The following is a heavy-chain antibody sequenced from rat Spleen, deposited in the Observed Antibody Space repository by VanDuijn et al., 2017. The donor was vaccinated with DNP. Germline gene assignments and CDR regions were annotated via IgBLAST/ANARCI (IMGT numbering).Heavy chain of an antibody. D-gene: IGHD1-1*01. CDR1: GYSITSNY. Sequence: EVQLQESGPGLVKPSQSLSLTCSVTGYSITSNYWGWIRKFPGNKMEWMGYISYSGFTSFNPLLKSRISITRDTSQNQVFLQLNSVTTEDTATYYCARQDPLLLTLFANWGQGTLVTVSS. CDR2: ISYSGFT. J-gene: IGHJ3*01. CDR3: ARQDPLLLTLFAN. V-gene: IGHV3-1*01.